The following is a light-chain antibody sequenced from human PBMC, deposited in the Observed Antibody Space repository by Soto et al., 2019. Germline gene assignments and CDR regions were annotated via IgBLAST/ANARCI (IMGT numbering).Light chain of an antibody. CDR3: SSYAGSGSNVV. V-gene: IGLV2-23*01. CDR2: EDN. Sequence: QSALTQPASVSGSPGQSIAISCTGTSSNVGGYNLVYWYQQHPGTAPKVMIYEDNKRPSGVSNRFSGSTSGNTASLTISGLQPEDEADYYCSSYAGSGSNVVFGRGTKLTVL. J-gene: IGLJ2*01. CDR1: SSNVGGYNL.